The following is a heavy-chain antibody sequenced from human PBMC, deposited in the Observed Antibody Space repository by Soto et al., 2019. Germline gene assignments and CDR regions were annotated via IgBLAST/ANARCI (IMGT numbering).Heavy chain of an antibody. J-gene: IGHJ5*02. CDR1: GFTFSSYA. CDR3: AKDQSSTVITSTHFDP. CDR2: ISGSGGST. Sequence: VGSLRLSCAASGFTFSSYAMSRVRQAPGKGLEWVSAISGSGGSTYYADSVKGRFTISRDNSKNTLYLQMNSLRAEDTAVYYCAKDQSSTVITSTHFDPWGQGTLVTVSS. D-gene: IGHD4-17*01. V-gene: IGHV3-23*01.